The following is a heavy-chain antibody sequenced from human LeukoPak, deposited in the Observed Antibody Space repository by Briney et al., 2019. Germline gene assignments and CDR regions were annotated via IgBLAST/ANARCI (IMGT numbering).Heavy chain of an antibody. D-gene: IGHD4-23*01. CDR2: ISGGSSDI. CDR3: ARGATMATRHLDY. V-gene: IGHV3-21*01. J-gene: IGHJ4*02. Sequence: PGGSLRLSCAASGFTFSSYEMNWVRQAPGKGLEWVSIISGGSSDIHYADSVKGRFTISRDNAKNSLYLQMNSLRVEDTAVYYCARGATMATRHLDYWGQGTLVTVSS. CDR1: GFTFSSYE.